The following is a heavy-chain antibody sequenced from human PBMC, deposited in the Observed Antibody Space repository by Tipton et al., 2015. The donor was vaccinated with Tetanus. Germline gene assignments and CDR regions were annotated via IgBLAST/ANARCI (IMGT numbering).Heavy chain of an antibody. D-gene: IGHD6-19*01. CDR3: VRHSGWFNFYRGIDV. CDR2: VYFSGST. V-gene: IGHV4-59*08. Sequence: TLSLTCTVSGGSVNSYYWSWIRQSPGRGLEWIGSVYFSGSTKYNPSHASRVTISVDTSNNQISLNLNSVTAADTAVYFCVRHSGWFNFYRGIDVWGQGTTVTVSS. CDR1: GGSVNSYY. J-gene: IGHJ6*02.